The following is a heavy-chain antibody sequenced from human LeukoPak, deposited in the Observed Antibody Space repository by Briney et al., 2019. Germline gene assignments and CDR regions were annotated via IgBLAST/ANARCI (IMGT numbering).Heavy chain of an antibody. V-gene: IGHV3-53*01. Sequence: GGSLRLSCAASGFTVSSNYMSWVRQAPGKGLEWVSVIYSGGSAYYADSVKGRFTISRDNSKNTLYLQTNRLRAEDTAVYYCARVVYSSGSSFYFDYWGQGTLVTVSS. CDR3: ARVVYSSGSSFYFDY. D-gene: IGHD6-19*01. CDR2: IYSGGSA. J-gene: IGHJ4*02. CDR1: GFTVSSNY.